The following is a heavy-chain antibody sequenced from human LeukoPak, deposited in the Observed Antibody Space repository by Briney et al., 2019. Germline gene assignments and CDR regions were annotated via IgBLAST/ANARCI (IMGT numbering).Heavy chain of an antibody. D-gene: IGHD3-10*01. CDR2: ISGSGGST. CDR1: GFTFSSYA. V-gene: IGHV3-23*01. J-gene: IGHJ4*02. Sequence: RTGGSLRLSCAASGFTFSSYAMSWVRQAPGKGLEWVSAISGSGGSTYYADSVKGRFTISRDNSKNTLYLQMNSLRAEDTAVYYCARSDPTGLWFGELLLSYFDYWGQGTLVTVSS. CDR3: ARSDPTGLWFGELLLSYFDY.